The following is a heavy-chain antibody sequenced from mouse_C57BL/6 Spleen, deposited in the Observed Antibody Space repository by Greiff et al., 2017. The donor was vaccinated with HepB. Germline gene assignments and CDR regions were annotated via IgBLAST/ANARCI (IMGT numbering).Heavy chain of an antibody. CDR2: INPSNGGT. V-gene: IGHV1-53*01. J-gene: IGHJ4*01. D-gene: IGHD1-1*01. CDR3: AREDYYGSSYYAMDY. Sequence: QVHVKQPGTELVKPGASVKLSCKASGYTFTSYWMHWVKQRPGQGLEWIGNINPSNGGTNYNEKFKSKATLTVDKSSSTAYMQLSSLTSEDSAVYYCAREDYYGSSYYAMDYWGQGTSVTVSS. CDR1: GYTFTSYW.